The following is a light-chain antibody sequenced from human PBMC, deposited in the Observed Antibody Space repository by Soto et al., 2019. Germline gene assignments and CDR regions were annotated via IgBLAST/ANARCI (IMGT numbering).Light chain of an antibody. CDR1: RGISSN. CDR3: QQYGSSPRT. J-gene: IGKJ1*01. V-gene: IGKV3-20*01. CDR2: GAS. Sequence: IVLTQSASPLSGSPGERATLSCGASRGISSNLAWYQQKPGQAPRLLIYGASSRATGIPDRFSGSGSGTDFTLTISRLEAEDFAVYFCQQYGSSPRTFGQGAKVDIK.